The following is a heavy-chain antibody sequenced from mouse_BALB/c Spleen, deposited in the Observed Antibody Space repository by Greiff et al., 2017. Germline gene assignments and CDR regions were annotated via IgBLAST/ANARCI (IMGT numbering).Heavy chain of an antibody. V-gene: IGHV3-2*02. CDR2: ISYSGST. J-gene: IGHJ2*01. Sequence: DVKLVESGPGLVKPSQSLSLTCTVTGYSITSDYAWNWIRQFPGNKLEWMGYISYSGSTSYNPSLKSRISITRDTSKNQFFLQLNSVTTEDTATYYCARSEYGNYVLDYWGQGTTLTVSS. CDR3: ARSEYGNYVLDY. D-gene: IGHD2-10*02. CDR1: GYSITSDYA.